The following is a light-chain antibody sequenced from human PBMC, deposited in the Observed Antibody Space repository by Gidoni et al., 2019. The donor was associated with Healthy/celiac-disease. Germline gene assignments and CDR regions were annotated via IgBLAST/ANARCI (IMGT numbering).Light chain of an antibody. CDR1: QSVSSY. V-gene: IGKV3-11*01. J-gene: IGKJ1*01. Sequence: EIVLTQSPAILSLSTGERATLSCRASQSVSSYLAWYQQKPGQAPRLLIYDASNRATGIPARFSGSGSGTEFTLTISSLEPEDFAVYYCQQRSNWPSWTFGQGTKVEIK. CDR2: DAS. CDR3: QQRSNWPSWT.